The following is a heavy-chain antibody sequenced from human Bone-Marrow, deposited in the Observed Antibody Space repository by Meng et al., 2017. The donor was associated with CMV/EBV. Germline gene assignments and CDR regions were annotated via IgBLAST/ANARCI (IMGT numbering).Heavy chain of an antibody. J-gene: IGHJ3*02. CDR1: EYRFSNYW. CDR3: ARHLSSSSLVEAFDI. D-gene: IGHD2-15*01. V-gene: IGHV5-51*01. CDR2: IYPGDSDT. Sequence: GESLNISWKGSEYRFSNYWIAWVRQMPGRGLECMWIIYPGDSDTRYSPSFQGQVTISADKSINTAYLQWSSLKASDTAMYFCARHLSSSSLVEAFDIWGQGTLVTVSS.